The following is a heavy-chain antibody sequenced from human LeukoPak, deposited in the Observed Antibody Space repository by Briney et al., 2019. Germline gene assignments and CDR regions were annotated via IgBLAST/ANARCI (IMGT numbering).Heavy chain of an antibody. CDR1: GFTFSSYA. D-gene: IGHD6-13*01. V-gene: IGHV3-23*01. CDR2: ISGSGGST. CDR3: AKVGGSSSWYWDYFDY. Sequence: GGSLRLSCAASGFTFSSYAMSWVRQAPGKGLEWVSTISGSGGSTYYADSVKGRFTISRDNSKNTLYLQMNSLRAEDTAVYYCAKVGGSSSWYWDYFDYWGQGTLVTVSS. J-gene: IGHJ4*02.